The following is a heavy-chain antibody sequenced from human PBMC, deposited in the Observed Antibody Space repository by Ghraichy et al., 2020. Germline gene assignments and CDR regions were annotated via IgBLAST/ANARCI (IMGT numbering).Heavy chain of an antibody. V-gene: IGHV3-7*03. Sequence: GESLNISCVVSGFNFSADWMTWVRQAPGEGLEWVATMNPDGVARNYADSVKGRFTISRDNAKNTLYLQMNTLRVEDTAVYYCARQSVLPIDYFDYWGQGTLVTVSS. CDR3: ARQSVLPIDYFDY. CDR1: GFNFSADW. J-gene: IGHJ4*02. D-gene: IGHD3-10*01. CDR2: MNPDGVAR.